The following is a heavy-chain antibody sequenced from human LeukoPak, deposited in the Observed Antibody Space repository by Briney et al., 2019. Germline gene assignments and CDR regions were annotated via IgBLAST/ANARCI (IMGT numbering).Heavy chain of an antibody. CDR2: ISGSGGST. J-gene: IGHJ4*02. D-gene: IGHD7-27*01. V-gene: IGHV3-23*01. Sequence: GVLRLSCAASRFTFSSYAMSWVRQAPGKGLEWVSAISGSGGSTYYADSVKGRFTISRDNSKNTLYLQMNSLRAEDTAVYYCATQTGESIDYWGQGTLVTVSS. CDR1: RFTFSSYA. CDR3: ATQTGESIDY.